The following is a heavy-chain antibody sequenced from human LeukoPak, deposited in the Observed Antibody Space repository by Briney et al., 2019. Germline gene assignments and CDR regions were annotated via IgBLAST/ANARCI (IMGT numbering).Heavy chain of an antibody. CDR2: IYYSGST. Sequence: SETLSLTCTVSGGSISSSSYYWGWIRQPPGKGLEWIGSIYYSGSTYYNPSLKSRVTISVDTSKNQFSLKLSSVTAADTAVYYCAGLPLGITGTTMSWDIWGQGTMVTVSS. CDR3: AGLPLGITGTTMSWDI. CDR1: GGSISSSSYY. V-gene: IGHV4-39*01. J-gene: IGHJ3*02. D-gene: IGHD1-7*01.